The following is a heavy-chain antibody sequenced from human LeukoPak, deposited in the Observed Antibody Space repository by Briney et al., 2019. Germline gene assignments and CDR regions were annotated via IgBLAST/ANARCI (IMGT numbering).Heavy chain of an antibody. CDR3: AKPSISSSWLYYFDY. Sequence: PGGSLRLSCAASGFTFSSYGMHWVRQAPGKGLEWVAVIWYDGSNKYYADSVKGRFTISRDNSKNTLYLQMNSLRAEDTAVYYCAKPSISSSWLYYFDYWGQGTLVTVSS. CDR2: IWYDGSNK. J-gene: IGHJ4*02. D-gene: IGHD6-13*01. CDR1: GFTFSSYG. V-gene: IGHV3-30*02.